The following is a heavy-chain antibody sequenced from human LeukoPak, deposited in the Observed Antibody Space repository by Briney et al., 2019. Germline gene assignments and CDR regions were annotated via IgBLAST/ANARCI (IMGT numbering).Heavy chain of an antibody. CDR1: GFTFSTYG. CDR2: ISFDSTYK. CDR3: AKAAQLGLRTAFDH. V-gene: IGHV3-30*18. D-gene: IGHD1-26*01. Sequence: GGSLRLSCAASGFTFSTYGMHWVRQAPGKGLEWVAFISFDSTYKFYADSVKGRFPISRDNSKNTLYLQMNSLRTEDTGLYYCAKAAQLGLRTAFDHWGQGTLVTVSS. J-gene: IGHJ4*02.